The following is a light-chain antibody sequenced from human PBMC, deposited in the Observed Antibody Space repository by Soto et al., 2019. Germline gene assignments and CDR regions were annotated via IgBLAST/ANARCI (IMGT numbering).Light chain of an antibody. CDR3: QQSYSVPHT. Sequence: DIQMTQSPSSLSASVGDSVTITCRASQNSFSFLGWYQHKPGKAPELLIYAASSLRSGVPSRFSGRGSGTDFALTISNLQPEDSATFYCQQSYSVPHTFGQGTKLEIK. CDR2: AAS. V-gene: IGKV1-39*01. CDR1: QNSFSF. J-gene: IGKJ2*01.